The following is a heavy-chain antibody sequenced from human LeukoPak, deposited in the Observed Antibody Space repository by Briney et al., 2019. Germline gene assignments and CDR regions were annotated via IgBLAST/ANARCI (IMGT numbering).Heavy chain of an antibody. CDR3: AREEPVATIKREYYYYGMDV. Sequence: PGGSLRLSCAASGFTFSSYSMNWVRQAPGKGLEWVSSISSSSSYIYYADSVKGRFTISRDNAKNSLYLQMNSLRAEDTAVYYCAREEPVATIKREYYYYGMDVWGQGTTVTVSS. CDR1: GFTFSSYS. J-gene: IGHJ6*02. D-gene: IGHD5-12*01. CDR2: ISSSSSYI. V-gene: IGHV3-21*01.